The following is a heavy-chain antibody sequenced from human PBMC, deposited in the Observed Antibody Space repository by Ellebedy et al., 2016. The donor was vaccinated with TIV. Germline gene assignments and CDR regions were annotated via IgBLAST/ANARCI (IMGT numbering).Heavy chain of an antibody. V-gene: IGHV4-34*01. CDR2: INHSGST. CDR1: GGSFSGYY. D-gene: IGHD3-10*01. CDR3: ARGIYGSGDSDAFDI. J-gene: IGHJ3*02. Sequence: SETLSLTXAVYGGSFSGYYWSWIRQPPGKGLEWIGEINHSGSTNYNPSLKSRVTISVDTSKNQFSLKLSSVTAADTAVYYCARGIYGSGDSDAFDIWGQGTMVTVSS.